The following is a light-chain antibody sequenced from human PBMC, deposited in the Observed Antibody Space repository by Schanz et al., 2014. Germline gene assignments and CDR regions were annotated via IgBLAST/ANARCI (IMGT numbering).Light chain of an antibody. CDR1: QGISSY. CDR3: QQSYSAPRT. V-gene: IGKV1-8*01. J-gene: IGKJ4*01. Sequence: AIRMTQSPSSLSASTGDRVTITCRASQGISSYLAWYQQKPGKAPKLLIYAASTLQSGVPSRFSGSGSGTDFTLTISCLQSEDFATYYCQQSYSAPRTFGGGTKVEFK. CDR2: AAS.